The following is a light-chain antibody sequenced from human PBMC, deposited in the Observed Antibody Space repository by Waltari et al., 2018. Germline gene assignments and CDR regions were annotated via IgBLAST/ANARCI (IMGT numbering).Light chain of an antibody. Sequence: QSALTQPPSVSGSPGQSVTISCTGTSSDVGGYKRVSWYQQPPGTAPKLMIYEVSNRPSGVPDRFSGSKSGNTASLTISGLQAEDEADYYCNSYKTGSSYVFGTGTKVTVL. CDR1: SSDVGGYKR. CDR3: NSYKTGSSYV. J-gene: IGLJ1*01. V-gene: IGLV2-18*02. CDR2: EVS.